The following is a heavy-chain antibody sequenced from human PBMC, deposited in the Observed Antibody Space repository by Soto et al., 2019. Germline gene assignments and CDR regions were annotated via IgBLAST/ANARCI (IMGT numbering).Heavy chain of an antibody. J-gene: IGHJ5*02. V-gene: IGHV4-61*01. CDR3: ARELLWFGELSYPERWFDP. Sequence: SETLSLTCTVSGGSVSSGSYYWSWIRQPPGKGLEWIGYIYYSGSTNYNPSLKSRVTISVDTSRNQFSLKLSSVTAADTAVYYCARELLWFGELSYPERWFDPWGQGTLVTVSS. CDR1: GGSVSSGSYY. CDR2: IYYSGST. D-gene: IGHD3-10*01.